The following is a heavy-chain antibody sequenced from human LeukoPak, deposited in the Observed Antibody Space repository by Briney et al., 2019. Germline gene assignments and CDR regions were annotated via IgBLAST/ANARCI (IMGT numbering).Heavy chain of an antibody. J-gene: IGHJ3*02. D-gene: IGHD1-26*01. CDR2: IGTAGDT. V-gene: IGHV3-13*01. CDR1: GFTFSSYD. CDR3: ARGKRYSGSRGAFDI. Sequence: GGSLRLSCAASGFTFSSYDMHWVRQATGGGLEWVSVIGTAGDTYYPDSVKGRFTISRDNAKNSLYLQMNGLRAGDTAVYYCARGKRYSGSRGAFDIWGQGTMVSVSS.